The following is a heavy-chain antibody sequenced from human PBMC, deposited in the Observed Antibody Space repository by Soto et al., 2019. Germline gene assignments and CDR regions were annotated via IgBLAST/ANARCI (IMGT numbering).Heavy chain of an antibody. V-gene: IGHV3-30*18. D-gene: IGHD1-26*01. CDR1: GFTFSSYG. J-gene: IGHJ6*02. Sequence: GGSLRLSCAASGFTFSSYGMHWVRQAPGKGLEWVAVISYDGSNKYYADYVKGRFTISRDNSKNTLYLQMSSLRAEDTAVYYCAKDRGMVGAPGNYYYYGMDVWGQGTTVTVS. CDR3: AKDRGMVGAPGNYYYYGMDV. CDR2: ISYDGSNK.